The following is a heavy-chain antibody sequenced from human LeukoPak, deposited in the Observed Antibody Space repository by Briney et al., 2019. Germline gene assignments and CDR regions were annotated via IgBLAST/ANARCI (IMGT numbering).Heavy chain of an antibody. CDR1: AFTLSSYS. V-gene: IGHV3-21*01. J-gene: IGHJ4*02. D-gene: IGHD3-22*01. Sequence: GRCLRLSCAVSAFTLSSYSTDCVSQAPGKGLEWDSSISSSSRYTYYADSVKGRFTISRDNATNSLYLQMNSLRAEDTAVYYCARDRSYDSSGTEPDYWGQGTLVTVSS. CDR3: ARDRSYDSSGTEPDY. CDR2: ISSSSRYT.